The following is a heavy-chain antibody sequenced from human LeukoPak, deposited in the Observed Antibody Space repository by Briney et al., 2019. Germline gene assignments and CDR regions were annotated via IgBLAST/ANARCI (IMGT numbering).Heavy chain of an antibody. D-gene: IGHD1-26*01. CDR3: TRDSGTYNWFDP. V-gene: IGHV3-73*01. J-gene: IGHJ5*02. CDR1: GFTYSGSA. CDR2: IDKKDKGYATAT. Sequence: GGSLRLSCAASGFTYSGSAIHWVRQSSGKGLEWVGQIDKKDKGYATATAYAASVKGRFTISRDDSINTAYLQMKSLKTEDTALYYCTRDSGTYNWFDPWGQGTLVTVSS.